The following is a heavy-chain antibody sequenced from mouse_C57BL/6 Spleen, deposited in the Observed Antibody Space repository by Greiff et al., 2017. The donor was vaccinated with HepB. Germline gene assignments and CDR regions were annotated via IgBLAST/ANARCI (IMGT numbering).Heavy chain of an antibody. CDR3: ARMGDYSNQAWFAY. CDR1: GYTFTSYW. D-gene: IGHD2-5*01. Sequence: QVQLQQSGAELVRPGSSVKLSCKASGYTFTSYWMHWVKQRPIQGLEWIGNIDPSDSETHYNQKFKDKATLTVDKSSSTAYMQLSSLTSEDSAVYYCARMGDYSNQAWFAYWGQGTLVTVSA. J-gene: IGHJ3*01. V-gene: IGHV1-52*01. CDR2: IDPSDSET.